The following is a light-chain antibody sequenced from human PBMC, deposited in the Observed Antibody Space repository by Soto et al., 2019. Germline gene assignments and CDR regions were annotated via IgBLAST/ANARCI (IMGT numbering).Light chain of an antibody. V-gene: IGLV1-51*01. CDR2: DNN. Sequence: QSVLTQPPSVSAAPGQKVTISCSGSSSNIGINYVSWYQHLPGTAPKLVIYDNNKRPSGIPDRFSGSKSGTSATLGITGLQTGDEADYYCGTWDSSLSAVVFGGGTKLTVL. CDR1: SSNIGINY. CDR3: GTWDSSLSAVV. J-gene: IGLJ2*01.